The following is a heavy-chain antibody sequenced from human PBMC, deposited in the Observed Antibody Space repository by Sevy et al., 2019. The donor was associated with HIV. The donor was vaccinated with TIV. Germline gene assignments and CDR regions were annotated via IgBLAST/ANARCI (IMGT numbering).Heavy chain of an antibody. CDR3: ARTQLVRGGFDY. D-gene: IGHD6-13*01. CDR1: GFSLSTRGVG. V-gene: IGHV2-5*01. J-gene: IGHJ4*02. CDR2: IYWNDDK. Sequence: SGPTLVKPTQTLTLTCTFSGFSLSTRGVGVGWIRQPPGKALEWLALIYWNDDKRYSPSLKSRLTITKDTSKNQVVLTMTHMDPVDTATYYCARTQLVRGGFDYWGQGTLVTVSS.